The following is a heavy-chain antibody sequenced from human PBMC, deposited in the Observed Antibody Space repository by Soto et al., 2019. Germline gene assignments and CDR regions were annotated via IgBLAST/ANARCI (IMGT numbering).Heavy chain of an antibody. V-gene: IGHV1-8*01. Sequence: ASVKVSCKASGYTFTSYEINWVRQATGQRLEWMGWMNPNSGNTGYAQKFQGRVTMTRNTSISTAYMELSSLRSEDTAVYYCARGRDYDYIGGSYRYNQDAFDIWGQGTMVTVSS. J-gene: IGHJ3*02. CDR1: GYTFTSYE. CDR2: MNPNSGNT. D-gene: IGHD3-16*02. CDR3: ARGRDYDYIGGSYRYNQDAFDI.